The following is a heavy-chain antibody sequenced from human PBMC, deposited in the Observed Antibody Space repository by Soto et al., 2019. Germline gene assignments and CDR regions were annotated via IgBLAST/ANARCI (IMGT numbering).Heavy chain of an antibody. CDR2: IYYSGST. V-gene: IGHV4-59*08. J-gene: IGHJ6*03. D-gene: IGHD3-3*01. Sequence: QVRDRVSEVLVASETLSLTCTVSGGSISSYYWSWIRQPPGKGLEWTGYIYYSGSTNYTPSLRSRVTISVDTSKNQFSLKLSSVTAADTAVYYCARGLDYDFWSGYYNYYYYYMDVWGKGTTVTVSS. CDR1: GGSISSYY. CDR3: ARGLDYDFWSGYYNYYYYYMDV.